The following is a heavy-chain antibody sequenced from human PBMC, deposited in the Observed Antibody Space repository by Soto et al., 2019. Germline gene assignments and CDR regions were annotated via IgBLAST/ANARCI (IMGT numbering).Heavy chain of an antibody. CDR2: IYYSGST. CDR1: GGSVSSGTYY. Sequence: QVQLQESGPGLVKPSETLSLTCTVSGGSVSSGTYYWSWIRQPPGKGLEWIGYIYYSGSTNHNPSLQSRVTISADTSKNQFSLKLTSVTAADTAVYHCARATVDSSGWGDFDDWGQGTLVTVSS. CDR3: ARATVDSSGWGDFDD. V-gene: IGHV4-61*01. J-gene: IGHJ4*02. D-gene: IGHD6-19*01.